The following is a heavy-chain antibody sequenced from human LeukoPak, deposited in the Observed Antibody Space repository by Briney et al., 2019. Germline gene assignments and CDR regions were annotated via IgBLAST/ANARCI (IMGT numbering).Heavy chain of an antibody. V-gene: IGHV4-4*07. J-gene: IGHJ5*02. Sequence: SETLSLTCTVSGGSISSYYWSWIRQPAGKGLEWIGRTYTSGSTNYNPSLKSRVTMSVDTSKNQFSLKLSSVTAADTAVYYCARDFLHSFKGGWFDPWGQGTLVTVSS. CDR2: TYTSGST. D-gene: IGHD2-15*01. CDR3: ARDFLHSFKGGWFDP. CDR1: GGSISSYY.